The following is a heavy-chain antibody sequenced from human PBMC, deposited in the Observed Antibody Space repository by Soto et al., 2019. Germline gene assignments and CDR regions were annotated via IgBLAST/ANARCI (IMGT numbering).Heavy chain of an antibody. V-gene: IGHV3-23*01. CDR1: GFTFSSYA. D-gene: IGHD3-10*01. J-gene: IGHJ3*02. Sequence: GGSLRLSCAASGFTFSSYAMSWVRQAPGKGLEWVSAISGSGGSTYYADSVRGRFTISRDNSKNTLYLQMNSLRAEDTAVYYCAKARGYYYGSGRWDAFDIWGQGTMVTVSS. CDR2: ISGSGGST. CDR3: AKARGYYYGSGRWDAFDI.